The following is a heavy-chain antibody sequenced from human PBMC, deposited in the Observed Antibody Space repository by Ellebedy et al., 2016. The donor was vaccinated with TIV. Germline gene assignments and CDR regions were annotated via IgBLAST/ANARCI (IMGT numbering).Heavy chain of an antibody. J-gene: IGHJ6*02. CDR1: GYSFTSYW. Sequence: KVSCXGSGYSFTSYWIGWVRQMPGKGLEWMGIIYPGDSDTRYSPSFQGQVTISADKSISTAYPQWSSLKASDTAMYYCARLGTMVRGVQSGWVNYGMDVWGQGTTVTVSS. V-gene: IGHV5-51*01. CDR2: IYPGDSDT. CDR3: ARLGTMVRGVQSGWVNYGMDV. D-gene: IGHD3-10*01.